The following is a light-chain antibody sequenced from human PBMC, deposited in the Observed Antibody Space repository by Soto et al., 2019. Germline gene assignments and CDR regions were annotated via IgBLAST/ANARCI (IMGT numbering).Light chain of an antibody. CDR2: ENY. J-gene: IGLJ2*01. Sequence: NFMLTQPHSVSASPGKTVTISCTRSSGSIDTSYVQWYQQRPGSAPTTLIFENYQRPSGVPDRFSAFIDRSSNSASLTISGLHTEDEADYYCQSYDSDNRGVFGGGTKLTVL. CDR1: SGSIDTSY. V-gene: IGLV6-57*04. CDR3: QSYDSDNRGV.